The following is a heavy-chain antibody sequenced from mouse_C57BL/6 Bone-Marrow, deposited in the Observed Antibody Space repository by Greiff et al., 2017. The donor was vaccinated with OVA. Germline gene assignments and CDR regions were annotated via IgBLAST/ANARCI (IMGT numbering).Heavy chain of an antibody. Sequence: EVQGVESGGGLVQPKGSLKLSCAASGFSFNTYAMNWVRPAPGKGLEWVARIRSKSNNYATYYADSVKDRFTISRDDSESMLYLQMNNLKTEDTAMYYCVRHQVWLPGYAMDYWGQGTSVTVSS. CDR1: GFSFNTYA. CDR3: VRHQVWLPGYAMDY. V-gene: IGHV10-1*01. CDR2: IRSKSNNYAT. J-gene: IGHJ4*01. D-gene: IGHD2-2*01.